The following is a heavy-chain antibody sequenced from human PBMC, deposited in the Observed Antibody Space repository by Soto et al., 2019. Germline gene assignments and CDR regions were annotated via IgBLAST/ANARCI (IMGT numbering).Heavy chain of an antibody. Sequence: TLSLTCTVSGGSISSGGYYWIWIRHRPGKGLEWIGYIYYSGSTYYNPSLKSRVTISVDTSKNQFSLKLSSVTAADTAVYYCARAQTYYYGAGSLFDPWGQGTLVTVSS. CDR2: IYYSGST. V-gene: IGHV4-31*03. CDR1: GGSISSGGYY. D-gene: IGHD3-10*01. CDR3: ARAQTYYYGAGSLFDP. J-gene: IGHJ5*02.